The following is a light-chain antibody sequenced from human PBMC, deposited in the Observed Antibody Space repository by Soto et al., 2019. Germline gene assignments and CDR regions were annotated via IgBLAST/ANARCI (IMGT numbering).Light chain of an antibody. CDR3: QQRYSAPLT. V-gene: IGKV1-39*01. CDR1: QSISNY. J-gene: IGKJ4*01. Sequence: DIQLTQSPSSLSASVGDRVTITCRTSQSISNYLNWYQQKPGKVPKLLIYAASSLQSGVPSRFSGSVSGTDLTLTISSLQPEDFATYYCQQRYSAPLTFGGGTKVEIK. CDR2: AAS.